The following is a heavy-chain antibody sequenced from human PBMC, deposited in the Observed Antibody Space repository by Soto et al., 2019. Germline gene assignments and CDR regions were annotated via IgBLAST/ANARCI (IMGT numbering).Heavy chain of an antibody. D-gene: IGHD2-2*01. J-gene: IGHJ6*02. CDR1: GGTFSSYA. V-gene: IGHV1-69*13. Sequence: SVKVSCKASGGTFSSYAISWVRQAPGQGLEWMGGIIPIFGTANYAQKFQGRVTIAADESTSTAYMELSSLRSEDTAVYYCSRGFSPYCSSTSCYPSYYYYGMDVWGQGTTVTVSS. CDR2: IIPIFGTA. CDR3: SRGFSPYCSSTSCYPSYYYYGMDV.